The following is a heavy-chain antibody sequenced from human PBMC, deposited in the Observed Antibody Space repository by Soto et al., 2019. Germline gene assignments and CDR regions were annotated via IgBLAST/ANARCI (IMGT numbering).Heavy chain of an antibody. Sequence: EVQLVESGGGLVKPGGSLRLSCAVSGFTFSKYSMNWVRQGPGKGLEWVSSISNSSEYTFYADSVKGRFTISRDNAKDSLYLQMNSLRVDDTAVYYCAGGGQLDPWGQGTLVTVSS. D-gene: IGHD3-10*01. CDR1: GFTFSKYS. CDR3: AGGGQLDP. V-gene: IGHV3-21*01. CDR2: ISNSSEYT. J-gene: IGHJ5*02.